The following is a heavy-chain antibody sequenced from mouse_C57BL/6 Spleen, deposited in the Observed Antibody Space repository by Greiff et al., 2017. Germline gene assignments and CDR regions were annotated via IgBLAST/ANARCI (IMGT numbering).Heavy chain of an antibody. CDR2: IYPGSGST. D-gene: IGHD1-1*01. V-gene: IGHV1-55*01. CDR1: GYTFTSYW. Sequence: VQLVESGAELVKPGASVKMSCKASGYTFTSYWITWVKQRPGQGLEWIGDIYPGSGSTNYNEKFKSKATLTVDTSSSTAYMQLSSLTSEDSAVYYCARWYYYGSSYFDYWGQGTTLTVSS. J-gene: IGHJ2*01. CDR3: ARWYYYGSSYFDY.